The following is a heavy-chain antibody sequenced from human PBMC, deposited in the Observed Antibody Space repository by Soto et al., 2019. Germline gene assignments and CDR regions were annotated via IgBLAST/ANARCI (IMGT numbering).Heavy chain of an antibody. CDR3: ARGARVTMVRGPWDV. CDR1: GDTFSSYA. V-gene: IGHV1-18*01. J-gene: IGHJ6*02. Sequence: ASVKVSCKASGDTFSSYAISWVRQAPGQGLEWMGWISAYNGNTNYAQKLQGRVTMTTDTSTSTAYMELRSLRSDDTAVYYCARGARVTMVRGPWDVWGQGTTVTVSS. CDR2: ISAYNGNT. D-gene: IGHD3-10*01.